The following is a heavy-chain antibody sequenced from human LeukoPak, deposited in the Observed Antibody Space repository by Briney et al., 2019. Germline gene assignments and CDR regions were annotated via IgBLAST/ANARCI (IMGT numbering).Heavy chain of an antibody. V-gene: IGHV5-51*01. D-gene: IGHD5-24*01. CDR2: IYPGDSDT. CDR1: GYSFTSYW. CDR3: ARAQLPSDRYYYYYYMDV. J-gene: IGHJ6*03. Sequence: GESLKISCKGSGYSFTSYWIGWVRQMPGKGLEWMGIIYPGDSDTRYSPSFQGQVTISADKSISTAYLQWGSLKASDTAMYYCARAQLPSDRYYYYYYMDVWGKGTTATVSS.